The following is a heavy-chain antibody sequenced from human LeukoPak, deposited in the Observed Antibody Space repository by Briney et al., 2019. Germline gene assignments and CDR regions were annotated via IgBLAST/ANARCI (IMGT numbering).Heavy chain of an antibody. V-gene: IGHV4-4*07. CDR3: ARAGFGSGWHYFDY. CDR2: VYSSGST. Sequence: SETLSLTCTVSGDSISNFYWSWIRQPAEKGLEWIGRVYSSGSTNYNPSLKGRVSMSVDTSKNQYSLRLISVTAADTAVYYCARAGFGSGWHYFDYWGRGILVSVSS. D-gene: IGHD6-19*01. J-gene: IGHJ4*01. CDR1: GDSISNFY.